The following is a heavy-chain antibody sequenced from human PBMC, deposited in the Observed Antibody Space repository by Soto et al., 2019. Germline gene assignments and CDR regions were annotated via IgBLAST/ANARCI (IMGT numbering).Heavy chain of an antibody. D-gene: IGHD2-21*02. J-gene: IGHJ4*02. V-gene: IGHV1-46*01. CDR3: ARGGPVVVVTAALDY. CDR2: VNPSGGHT. Sequence: QVQLVQSGAEVKKPGASVKVSCKASGDTFTDYYIHWVRQAPGQGLEWMGTVNPSGGHTTYAQHFPGRMTMTRDTATSAPYMELTSLTSEDTAGYYCARGGPVVVVTAALDYWGQGTLVTVSS. CDR1: GDTFTDYY.